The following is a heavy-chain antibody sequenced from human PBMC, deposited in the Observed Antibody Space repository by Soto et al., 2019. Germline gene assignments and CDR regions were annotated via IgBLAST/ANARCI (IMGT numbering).Heavy chain of an antibody. Sequence: QVQLQQWGAGLLKPAETLSLTCAVYGGSFSGYYWSWIRQPPGKGLEWIGEINHSGSTNYNPSLKSRVSISVDTSNNQFSPKLSCVTAADTAVYYCARGREDSSPSHYYYYMDVWGKGTTVTVSS. J-gene: IGHJ6*03. CDR3: ARGREDSSPSHYYYYMDV. CDR1: GGSFSGYY. V-gene: IGHV4-34*01. CDR2: INHSGST. D-gene: IGHD6-6*01.